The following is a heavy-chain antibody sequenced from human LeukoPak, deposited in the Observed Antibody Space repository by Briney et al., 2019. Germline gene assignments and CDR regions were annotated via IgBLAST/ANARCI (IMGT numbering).Heavy chain of an antibody. J-gene: IGHJ5*02. CDR2: IYYSGGT. D-gene: IGHD3-10*01. CDR3: ARGLERLGYYGSGRWRGGVQNWFDP. CDR1: GGSISSYY. V-gene: IGHV4-59*01. Sequence: PSETLSLTCTVSGGSISSYYWSWIRQPPGKGLEWIGYIYYSGGTNYNPSLKSRVTISVDTSKNQFSLKLSSVTAADTAVYYCARGLERLGYYGSGRWRGGVQNWFDPWGQGTLVTVSS.